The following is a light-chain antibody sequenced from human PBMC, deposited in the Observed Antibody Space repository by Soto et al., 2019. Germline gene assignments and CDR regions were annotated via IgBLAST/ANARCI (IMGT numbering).Light chain of an antibody. CDR1: QTIMTY. CDR2: AAS. CDR3: QQSYNSPQT. Sequence: DIQMTQSPSSLSASVGDEVTITCRASQTIMTYLNWYQLKPGKPPRLLIYAASSLQSGVPSTFSGSGSGTDFTLTISSLQPEDFATYSCQQSYNSPQTFGRGTKVDIK. J-gene: IGKJ1*01. V-gene: IGKV1-39*01.